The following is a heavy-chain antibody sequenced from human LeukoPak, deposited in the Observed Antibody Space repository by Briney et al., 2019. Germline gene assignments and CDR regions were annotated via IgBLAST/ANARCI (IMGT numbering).Heavy chain of an antibody. J-gene: IGHJ3*02. D-gene: IGHD3-22*01. CDR3: ARMMTPRLYYDSSGYYYGAFDI. CDR2: ISAYNSYT. V-gene: IGHV1-18*04. CDR1: GYTFTNYY. Sequence: ASVKVSCKASGYTFTNYYIHWVRQAPGQGLEWMGWISAYNSYTNYAQKLQGRVTMTTDTSTSTAYMELRSLRSDDTAVYYCARMMTPRLYYDSSGYYYGAFDIWGQGTMVTVSS.